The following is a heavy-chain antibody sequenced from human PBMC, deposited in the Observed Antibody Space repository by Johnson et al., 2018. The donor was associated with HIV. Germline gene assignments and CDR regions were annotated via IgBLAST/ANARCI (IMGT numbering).Heavy chain of an antibody. CDR1: GFTFDDYD. J-gene: IGHJ3*02. D-gene: IGHD2-15*01. Sequence: QVQLVESGGGVVRPGGSLRLSCAASGFTFDDYDMSWVRQPPGKGLEWVAVISYDGSNKYYADSVKGRFTISRDNSKNTLYLQMNSLRAEDTAVYYCARGAASHAFDIWGQGTMVTVSS. CDR3: ARGAASHAFDI. CDR2: ISYDGSNK. V-gene: IGHV3-30*03.